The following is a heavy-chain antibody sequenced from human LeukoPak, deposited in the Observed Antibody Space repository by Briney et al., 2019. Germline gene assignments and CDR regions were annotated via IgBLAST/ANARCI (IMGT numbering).Heavy chain of an antibody. J-gene: IGHJ4*02. CDR1: GGSISSYY. CDR2: IYCSGST. D-gene: IGHD3-22*01. V-gene: IGHV4-59*12. Sequence: SETLSLTCTVSGGSISSYYWSWIRQPPGKGLEWIGYIYCSGSTNYNPSLKSRVTISVDTSKNQFSLKLSSVTAADTAVYYCARDRYYYDSSGYYLFDYWGQGTLVTVSS. CDR3: ARDRYYYDSSGYYLFDY.